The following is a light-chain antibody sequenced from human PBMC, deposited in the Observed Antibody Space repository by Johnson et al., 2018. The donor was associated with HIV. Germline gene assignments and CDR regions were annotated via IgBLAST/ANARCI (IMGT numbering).Light chain of an antibody. J-gene: IGLJ1*01. V-gene: IGLV1-51*01. CDR2: DNN. CDR1: SSNIGNNY. Sequence: QSVLTQPPSVSAAPGQKVTISCYGSSSNIGNNYVSWYQQLPGRAPKLLIYDNNKRPSGIPDRFSGSKSGTSATLGITGLQTGDEADYYCGTWDSSLSAEVFGTGTKVTVL. CDR3: GTWDSSLSAEV.